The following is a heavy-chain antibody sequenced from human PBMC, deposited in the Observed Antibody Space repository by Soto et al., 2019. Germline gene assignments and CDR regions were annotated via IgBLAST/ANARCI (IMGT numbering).Heavy chain of an antibody. J-gene: IGHJ5*02. D-gene: IGHD3-22*01. V-gene: IGHV3-74*01. Sequence: PGGSLRLSCVASEFTFSKYLMHWVRQAPGKGLVWVSRINMDGTKTAYADSVKGRFTVSRDNANNTLYLQMNSLGVEDTAVYYCARDYYYDSRSSSVNWFDPWGQGTLVTVSS. CDR2: INMDGTKT. CDR3: ARDYYYDSRSSSVNWFDP. CDR1: EFTFSKYL.